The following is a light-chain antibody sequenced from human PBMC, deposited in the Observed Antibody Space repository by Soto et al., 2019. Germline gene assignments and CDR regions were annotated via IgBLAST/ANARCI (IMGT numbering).Light chain of an antibody. V-gene: IGLV2-14*01. J-gene: IGLJ1*01. CDR2: EVS. CDR1: TSDVGGYNY. Sequence: QSALTQPASLSGSPGQSITISCTGTTSDVGGYNYVSWYQQHPGKAPKLMIYEVSNRPSGVSNRFSGSKSGNTASLTISGLQVEDEADYYCISYSSSTTLDVFGTGTQLTVL. CDR3: ISYSSSTTLDV.